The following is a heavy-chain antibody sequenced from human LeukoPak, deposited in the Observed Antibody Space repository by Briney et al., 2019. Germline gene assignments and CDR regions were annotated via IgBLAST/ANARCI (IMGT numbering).Heavy chain of an antibody. V-gene: IGHV3-30-3*01. Sequence: GGSLRLSCAASGFTFSSYAMHWVRQAPGKGLEWVAVISYDGSNKYYADSVKGRFTISRDNSKNTLYLQMNSLRAEDTAVYYCASNYGDSLLSYYYYGMYVWRQGTTVTVSS. CDR1: GFTFSSYA. CDR3: ASNYGDSLLSYYYYGMYV. CDR2: ISYDGSNK. J-gene: IGHJ6*02. D-gene: IGHD4-17*01.